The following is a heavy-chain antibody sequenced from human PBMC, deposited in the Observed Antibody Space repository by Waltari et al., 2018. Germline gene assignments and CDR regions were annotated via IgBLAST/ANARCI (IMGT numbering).Heavy chain of an antibody. J-gene: IGHJ4*02. CDR1: GFTFSSSG. CDR3: ARDYLDGYNAFDY. Sequence: QVQLVESGGGVVQPGRSLRLSCAASGFTFSSSGMHWVRQAPDKGLGWVALMLYEGSNKYYADSVKGRFTISRDNSRNTLYLQMDSLRVEDTAVYYCARDYLDGYNAFDYWGQGTLVTVSS. V-gene: IGHV3-33*01. CDR2: MLYEGSNK. D-gene: IGHD5-12*01.